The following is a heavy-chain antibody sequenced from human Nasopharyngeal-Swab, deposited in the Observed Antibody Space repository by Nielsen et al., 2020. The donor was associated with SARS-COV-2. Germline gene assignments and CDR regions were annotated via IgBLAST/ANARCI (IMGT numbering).Heavy chain of an antibody. V-gene: IGHV1-46*01. J-gene: IGHJ5*02. Sequence: ASVKVSCKASGYTFTSYYMHWVRQAPGQGLEWMGIINPSGGSTSYAQKFQGRVTITADESTSTAYMELSSLRSEDTAVYYCAREVAVAGTFCWFDPWGQGTLVTVSS. CDR2: INPSGGST. CDR3: AREVAVAGTFCWFDP. D-gene: IGHD6-19*01. CDR1: GYTFTSYY.